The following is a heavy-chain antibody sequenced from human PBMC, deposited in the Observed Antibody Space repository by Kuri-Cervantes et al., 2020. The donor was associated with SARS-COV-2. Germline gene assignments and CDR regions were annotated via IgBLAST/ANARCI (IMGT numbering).Heavy chain of an antibody. D-gene: IGHD6-13*01. J-gene: IGHJ4*02. Sequence: ASVKGSCKASGYTFTSYYMHWVRQAPGQGLEWMGIINPSGGSTSYAQKFQGRVTMTRDTSTSTVYMELSSLRSEDTAVYYCARGVSHIAAAGLYYFDYWGQETLVTVSS. CDR2: INPSGGST. V-gene: IGHV1-46*01. CDR3: ARGVSHIAAAGLYYFDY. CDR1: GYTFTSYY.